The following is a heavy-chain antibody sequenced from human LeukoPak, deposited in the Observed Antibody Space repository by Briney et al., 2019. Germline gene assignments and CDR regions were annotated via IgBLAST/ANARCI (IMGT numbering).Heavy chain of an antibody. CDR3: ARDYRYYAD. Sequence: AGGSLRLSCAASGFSVTSNCMSWVRQAPGKGLEWVSVTYSGGTTYYADSVKGRFTISRDTSKNTVYLQMNSLSAEDTAVYYCARDYRYYADWGQGTLVTVSS. CDR1: GFSVTSNC. J-gene: IGHJ4*02. D-gene: IGHD3-16*02. CDR2: TYSGGTT. V-gene: IGHV3-53*01.